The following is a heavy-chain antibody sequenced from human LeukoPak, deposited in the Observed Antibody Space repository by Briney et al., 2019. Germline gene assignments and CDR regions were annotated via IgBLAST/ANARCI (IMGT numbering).Heavy chain of an antibody. V-gene: IGHV6-1*01. J-gene: IGHJ6*02. D-gene: IGHD6-13*01. CDR2: TYYRSKWYN. CDR3: ARVGLSSSSWYYYYYGMDV. CDR1: GDSVSSNSAA. Sequence: SQTLSLTCAISGDSVSSNSAAWNWIRQSPSRGLEWQGRTYYRSKWYNDYAVSVKSRITINPDTSKNQFSLQLNSVTPEDTAVYYCARVGLSSSSWYYYYYGMDVWGQGTTVTVSS.